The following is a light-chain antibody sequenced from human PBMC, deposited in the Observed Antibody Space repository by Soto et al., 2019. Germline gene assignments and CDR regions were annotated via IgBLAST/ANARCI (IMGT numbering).Light chain of an antibody. V-gene: IGLV2-11*01. CDR1: SSDVGGYNY. CDR2: DVT. J-gene: IGLJ1*01. CDR3: CSYAGSYSYV. Sequence: QSALTQPRSVSGSPGQPVTISCAGTSSDVGGYNYVSWYQQHPGKAPKLMIYDVTKRPSGVPNRFSGSKSGNRASLTISGLQAEDEADYYCCSYAGSYSYVFGVGTKLTVL.